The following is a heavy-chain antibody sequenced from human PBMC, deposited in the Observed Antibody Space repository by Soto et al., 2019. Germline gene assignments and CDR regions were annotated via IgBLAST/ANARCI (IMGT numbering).Heavy chain of an antibody. D-gene: IGHD1-1*01. CDR2: ISKNGDNQ. V-gene: IGHV3-30*18. CDR1: GFSFNIFG. CDR3: AKDAYNAAFDV. Sequence: GGSLRLSCATSGFSFNIFGMHWVRQAPGKALEWVGLISKNGDNQYYGDSAKGRFIISRDNPKNSLYLQLHSLRPDDTAVYYCAKDAYNAAFDVWGQGTMVTV. J-gene: IGHJ3*01.